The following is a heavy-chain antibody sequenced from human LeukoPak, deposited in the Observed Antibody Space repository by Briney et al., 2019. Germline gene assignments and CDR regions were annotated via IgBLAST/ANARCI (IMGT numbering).Heavy chain of an antibody. J-gene: IGHJ5*02. V-gene: IGHV3-30*02. D-gene: IGHD5-12*01. CDR1: GFTFSSYG. CDR2: IRYDGSNK. Sequence: GGSLRLSCAASGFTFSSYGMRWVRQAPGKGLEWVAFIRYDGSNKYYADSVKGRFTISRDNSKNTLYLQMNSLRAEDTAVYYCAKASSGYDEYNWFDPWGQGTLVTVSS. CDR3: AKASSGYDEYNWFDP.